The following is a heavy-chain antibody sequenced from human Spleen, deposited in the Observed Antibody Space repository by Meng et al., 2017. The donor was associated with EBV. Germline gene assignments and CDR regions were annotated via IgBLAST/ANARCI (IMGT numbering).Heavy chain of an antibody. D-gene: IGHD3-22*01. J-gene: IGHJ4*02. V-gene: IGHV3-43*01. CDR3: AVTTDSSGYYRFDS. Sequence: LVRSGGGLVKPGGSLRLSCAASGVPFDDYTMHWVRQPPGKGLEWISLITWDGGSTFYADSVEGRFTVSRDNSKASLYLEMNSLRTEDTALFYCAVTTDSSGYYRFDSWGQGTLVTVSS. CDR1: GVPFDDYT. CDR2: ITWDGGST.